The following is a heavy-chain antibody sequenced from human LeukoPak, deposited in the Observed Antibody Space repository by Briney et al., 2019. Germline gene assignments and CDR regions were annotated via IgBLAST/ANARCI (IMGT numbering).Heavy chain of an antibody. J-gene: IGHJ4*02. CDR3: ARGYDSSGYYFSNPFDY. CDR2: IYYSGST. CDR1: GGSISSGGYY. Sequence: PSETLSLTCTVSGGSISSGGYYWSWIRQHPGKGLEWIGYIYYSGSTYYNPSLKSRATISVDTSKNQFSLKLSPVTAADTAVYYCARGYDSSGYYFSNPFDYWGQGTLVTVSS. D-gene: IGHD3-22*01. V-gene: IGHV4-31*03.